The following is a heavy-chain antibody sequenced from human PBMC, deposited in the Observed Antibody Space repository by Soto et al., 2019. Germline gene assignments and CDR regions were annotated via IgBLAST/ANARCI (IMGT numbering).Heavy chain of an antibody. V-gene: IGHV4-59*01. J-gene: IGHJ4*02. D-gene: IGHD3-3*01. CDR2: VYNSGST. CDR1: GTPISYYY. Sequence: PSETLSLTCTVSGTPISYYYWSRIRQPPGKGLEWIGYVYNSGSTNYNPSLKSRVTISEDTSKKQFSLTLNSVTAADTAVYYCARGEGDVEWIVKFDYWGQGTLVTVSS. CDR3: ARGEGDVEWIVKFDY.